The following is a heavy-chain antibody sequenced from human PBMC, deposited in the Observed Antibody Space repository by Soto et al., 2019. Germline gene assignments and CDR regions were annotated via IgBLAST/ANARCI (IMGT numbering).Heavy chain of an antibody. Sequence: KGLEWVANIYKDGTEKHYVDSVKGRFSISRDNTKTSLSLQMNYLRAEDTALYYFSTRPPGARYVGVLDFWGEGILGTVSS. CDR3: STRPPGARYVGVLDF. V-gene: IGHV3-7*02. D-gene: IGHD3-3*01. J-gene: IGHJ4*02. CDR2: IYKDGTEK.